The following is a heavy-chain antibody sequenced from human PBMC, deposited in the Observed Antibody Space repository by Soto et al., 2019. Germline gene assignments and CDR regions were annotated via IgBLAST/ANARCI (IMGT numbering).Heavy chain of an antibody. V-gene: IGHV3-30*18. D-gene: IGHD3-22*01. CDR1: GLIFNSYG. CDR2: ISYDGTNK. Sequence: PGGSLRLSCAASGLIFNSYGMHWVRQAPGKGLEWLAVISYDGTNKNYADSVKGRFTISRDNSKNTLYLQMNSLRPDDTAVYYCAKDTYYHDSSGYYVFDYWGQGTPVTVSS. CDR3: AKDTYYHDSSGYYVFDY. J-gene: IGHJ4*02.